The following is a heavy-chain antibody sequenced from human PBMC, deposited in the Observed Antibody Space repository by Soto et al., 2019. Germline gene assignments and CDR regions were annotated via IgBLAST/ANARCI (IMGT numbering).Heavy chain of an antibody. V-gene: IGHV3-30-3*01. J-gene: IGHJ4*02. CDR2: IAYDGSNK. CDR3: ARDGDLDC. CDR1: GFTFSSYA. D-gene: IGHD4-17*01. Sequence: QVQLVESGGGLVQPGRSLRLSCAASGFTFSSYAMHWVRQAPGKGLEWVAVIAYDGSNKYYADSVKGRFTISRDNSKNTLDLQMNSLRAADTAVYYCARDGDLDCWGQGTLVTVSS.